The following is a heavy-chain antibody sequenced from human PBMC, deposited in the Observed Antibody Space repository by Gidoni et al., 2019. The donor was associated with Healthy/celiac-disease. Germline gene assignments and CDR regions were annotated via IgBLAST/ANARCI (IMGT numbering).Heavy chain of an antibody. V-gene: IGHV3-23*01. CDR2: ISGSGGST. D-gene: IGHD1-26*01. Sequence: EVQLLESGGGLVQPGGSLRLSCAASGFTFRSYAMSWVRKAPGKGLEWVSAISGSGGSTYYADSVKGRFTISRDNSKNTLYLQMNSLRAEDTAVYYCAKFWSSRRELVDHPQDAVDYYYMDVWGKGTTVTVSS. CDR1: GFTFRSYA. CDR3: AKFWSSRRELVDHPQDAVDYYYMDV. J-gene: IGHJ6*03.